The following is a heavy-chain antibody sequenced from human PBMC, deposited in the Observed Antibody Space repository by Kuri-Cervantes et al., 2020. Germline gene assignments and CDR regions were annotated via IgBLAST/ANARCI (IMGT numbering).Heavy chain of an antibody. CDR2: IYYSGST. D-gene: IGHD3-22*01. CDR1: GGSISSYY. V-gene: IGHV4-59*01. J-gene: IGHJ2*01. CDR3: ARARYYDSSGYSVGPNWYFDL. Sequence: SETLSLTCTVSGGSISSYYWSWIRQPPGKGLEWIGYIYYSGSTNYNPSLKSRVTISVDTSKNQFSLKLSSVTAADTAVYYRARARYYDSSGYSVGPNWYFDLWGRGTLVTVSS.